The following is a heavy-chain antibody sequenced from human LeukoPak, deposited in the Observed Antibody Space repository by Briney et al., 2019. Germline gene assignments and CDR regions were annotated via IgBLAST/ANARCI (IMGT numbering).Heavy chain of an antibody. J-gene: IGHJ6*03. CDR2: IYYSGST. Sequence: PSETLSLTCTVSGGSISSYYWSWIRQPPGKGLEWIWYIYYSGSTNYNPSLKSRVTISVDTSKNQFSLKLSSVTAADTAVYYCARVGYSSGWNHRIYYYYIDVWGKGTTVTISS. CDR1: GGSISSYY. D-gene: IGHD6-19*01. V-gene: IGHV4-59*01. CDR3: ARVGYSSGWNHRIYYYYIDV.